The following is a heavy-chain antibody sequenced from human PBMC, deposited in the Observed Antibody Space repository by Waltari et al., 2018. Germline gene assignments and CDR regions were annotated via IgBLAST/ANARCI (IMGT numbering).Heavy chain of an antibody. Sequence: EMQLLESGGALVQPGGSLRLSCAASGFPFSTYTMNWVRQAPGQVLEWVAVMTASGLMDYGDSVKGRFIISRDNSKNTLYLEMYRLRVEDTARYYCAKDEGARLAPTFGMDAWGQGTTVIVSS. J-gene: IGHJ6*02. V-gene: IGHV3-23*01. D-gene: IGHD3-3*01. CDR1: GFPFSTYT. CDR2: MTASGLM. CDR3: AKDEGARLAPTFGMDA.